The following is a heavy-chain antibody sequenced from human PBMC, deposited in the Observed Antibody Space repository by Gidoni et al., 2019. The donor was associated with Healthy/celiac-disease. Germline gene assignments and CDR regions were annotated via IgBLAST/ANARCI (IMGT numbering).Heavy chain of an antibody. V-gene: IGHV3-33*01. Sequence: QVQLVESGGGVVQPGRSLRLSCAASGFTFSSYGMHWVRQAPGKGLEWVAVIWYDGSNKYYADSGKGRFTISRDNSKNTLYLQMNSLRAEDTAVYYCARSITGTTGAFDIWGQGTMVTVSS. J-gene: IGHJ3*02. CDR1: GFTFSSYG. CDR3: ARSITGTTGAFDI. CDR2: IWYDGSNK. D-gene: IGHD1-7*01.